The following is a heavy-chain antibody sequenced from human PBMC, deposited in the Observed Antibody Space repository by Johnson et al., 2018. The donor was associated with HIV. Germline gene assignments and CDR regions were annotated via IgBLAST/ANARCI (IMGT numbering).Heavy chain of an antibody. D-gene: IGHD1-26*01. CDR2: ISYDGSNK. V-gene: IGHV3-30-3*01. CDR1: GFTFSSYA. Sequence: QVQLVESGGGVVQPGRSLRPSCAASGFTFSSYAMHWVRQAPGKGLEWVAVISYDGSNKYYADSVKGRFTISRDNSKNTLYLQMNSLRAEDTAVYYCARETDIAPYSGSYPTQAFDIWGQGTMVTVSS. J-gene: IGHJ3*02. CDR3: ARETDIAPYSGSYPTQAFDI.